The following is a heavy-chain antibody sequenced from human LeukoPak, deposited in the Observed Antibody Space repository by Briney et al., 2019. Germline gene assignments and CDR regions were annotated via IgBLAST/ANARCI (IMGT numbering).Heavy chain of an antibody. CDR3: ARQRDYDILTGYLYGMDV. CDR1: GGSISSYY. J-gene: IGHJ6*02. D-gene: IGHD3-9*01. Sequence: SETLSLTCTVSGGSISSYYWSWIRQPPGKGLEWIGYIYYSGSIYYNPSLKSRVTISVDTSKNQFSLKLSSVTAADTAVYYCARQRDYDILTGYLYGMDVWGQGTTVTVSS. CDR2: IYYSGSI. V-gene: IGHV4-59*08.